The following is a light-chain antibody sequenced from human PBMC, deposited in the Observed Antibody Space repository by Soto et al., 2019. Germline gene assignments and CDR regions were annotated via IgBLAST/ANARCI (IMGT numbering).Light chain of an antibody. CDR2: EVS. J-gene: IGLJ1*01. Sequence: QSALTQPASVSGSPGQSITISCTGTNSDIGGYNYVSWYQHHPGKAPKLMIYEVSNRPSGVSNRFSGSKSGNTASLTISGLQAEDEADYYCSSYIRITTPDYVFGPGTKLTVL. CDR3: SSYIRITTPDYV. CDR1: NSDIGGYNY. V-gene: IGLV2-14*01.